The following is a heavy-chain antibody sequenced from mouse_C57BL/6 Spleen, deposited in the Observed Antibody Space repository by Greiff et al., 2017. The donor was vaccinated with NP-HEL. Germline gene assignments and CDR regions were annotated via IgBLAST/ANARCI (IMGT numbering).Heavy chain of an antibody. Sequence: VKLQQPGAELVKPGASVKLSCKASGYTFTSYWMHWVKQRPGRGLEWIGRIDPNSGGTKYNEKFKSKATLTVDKPSSTAYMQLSSLTSEDSAVYYCARSVTTVVATFHWYFDVWGTGTTVTVSS. CDR2: IDPNSGGT. J-gene: IGHJ1*03. D-gene: IGHD1-1*01. CDR3: ARSVTTVVATFHWYFDV. CDR1: GYTFTSYW. V-gene: IGHV1-72*01.